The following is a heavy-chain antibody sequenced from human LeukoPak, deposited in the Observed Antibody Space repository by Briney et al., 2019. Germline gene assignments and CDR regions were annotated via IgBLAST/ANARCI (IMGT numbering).Heavy chain of an antibody. Sequence: ASVKVSCKASGYTLTDYYMHWVRQAPGQGLEWMGRINPNSGGTNYAQKFQGRVTMTRDTSISTVYMELSRLRSDDTAVYYCARDLVDRGYCSGGSCFLPSLHYYYGMDVWGQGTTVTVSS. V-gene: IGHV1-2*06. D-gene: IGHD2-15*01. CDR1: GYTLTDYY. J-gene: IGHJ6*02. CDR3: ARDLVDRGYCSGGSCFLPSLHYYYGMDV. CDR2: INPNSGGT.